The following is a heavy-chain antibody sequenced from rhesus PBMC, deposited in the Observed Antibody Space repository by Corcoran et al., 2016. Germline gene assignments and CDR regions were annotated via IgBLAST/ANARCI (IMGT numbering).Heavy chain of an antibody. V-gene: IGHV4-173*01. Sequence: QLQLQESGPGLVKPSETLSLTCAVSGGSISSNYWSWLRQPPGKALEWIGRFTGSGSTANSPSFESRCTTAADTSKNQFSLKLNSVTAAETAVYYCARYGTVFVGDFDSWGQGVLVTVSS. CDR3: ARYGTVFVGDFDS. J-gene: IGHJ4*01. D-gene: IGHD4-29*01. CDR2: FTGSGST. CDR1: GGSISSNY.